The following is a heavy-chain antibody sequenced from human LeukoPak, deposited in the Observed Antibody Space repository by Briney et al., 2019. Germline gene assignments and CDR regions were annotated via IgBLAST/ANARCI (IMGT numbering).Heavy chain of an antibody. V-gene: IGHV4-4*07. CDR3: AREWDY. Sequence: SETLSLTCTVSGGSICRDYWSWLRQPAGKGLEWVGRFSTRGSTNYNPSLKSRATLSVDTSKHQFSLQLSFLTAADTAVYYCAREWDYWGQGTLVTVSS. CDR2: FSTRGST. J-gene: IGHJ4*02. CDR1: GGSICRDY.